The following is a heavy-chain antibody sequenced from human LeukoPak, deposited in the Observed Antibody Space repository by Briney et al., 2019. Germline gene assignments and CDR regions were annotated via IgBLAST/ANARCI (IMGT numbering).Heavy chain of an antibody. D-gene: IGHD5-18*01. V-gene: IGHV3-23*01. CDR2: ITGNGDAA. Sequence: GGSLRLPCAASGFIFTNYAMSWVRQAPGKGLEWVSTITGNGDAAYYADSVKGRFTISRNNSRNTLYLQMNSLRADDTAAYYCEKDLTAMTNFDSWGQGTLVTVSS. CDR1: GFIFTNYA. J-gene: IGHJ4*02. CDR3: EKDLTAMTNFDS.